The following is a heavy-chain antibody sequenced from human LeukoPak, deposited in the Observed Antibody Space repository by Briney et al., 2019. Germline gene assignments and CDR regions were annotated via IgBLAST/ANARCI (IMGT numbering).Heavy chain of an antibody. CDR2: INHSGGT. V-gene: IGHV4-34*01. CDR1: GDSFSEYD. Sequence: PAETLSLTCAVYGDSFSEYDWSWLRQPPGKGLEWIGQINHSGGTNYHPSLKTRATISLATSKNQVSLKLRSVTAADTAVYYCAFEGPVSGYAFDPWGQGALVAVSS. J-gene: IGHJ5*02. D-gene: IGHD5-12*01. CDR3: AFEGPVSGYAFDP.